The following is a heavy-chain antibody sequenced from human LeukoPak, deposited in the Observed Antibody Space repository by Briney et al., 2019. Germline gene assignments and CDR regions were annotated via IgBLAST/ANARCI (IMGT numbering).Heavy chain of an antibody. Sequence: GGSLRLSCAASGFTFSSYAMSWVRQAPGKGLEWVSAISGSGGSTYYADSVKGRFTISRDNSKNTLYLQMNSLRAEDTAVYYCAKDSAIFGVVIIPLDYWGQGTLVAVSS. CDR1: GFTFSSYA. D-gene: IGHD3-3*01. CDR3: AKDSAIFGVVIIPLDY. V-gene: IGHV3-23*01. J-gene: IGHJ4*02. CDR2: ISGSGGST.